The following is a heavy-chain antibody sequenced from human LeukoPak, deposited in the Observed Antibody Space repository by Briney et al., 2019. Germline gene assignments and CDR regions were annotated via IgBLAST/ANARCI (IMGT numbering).Heavy chain of an antibody. Sequence: GSLRFSCAASAFTFNYARMIRHPPAPGKGLKWVDSIKSKTDGGTTDYAAPVKGRFTISRDDSKNTLYLQMNSLKTEDTDVYYCTTIDSGYYGSGSYLRDYWGQGTLVTVSS. V-gene: IGHV3-15*01. CDR2: IKSKTDGGTT. CDR3: TTIDSGYYGSGSYLRDY. D-gene: IGHD3-10*01. J-gene: IGHJ4*02. CDR1: AFTFNYAR.